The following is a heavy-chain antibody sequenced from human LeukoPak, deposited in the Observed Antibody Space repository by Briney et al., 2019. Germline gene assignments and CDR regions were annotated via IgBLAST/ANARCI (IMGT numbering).Heavy chain of an antibody. CDR3: ARDLSGVDY. J-gene: IGHJ4*02. D-gene: IGHD3-10*01. CDR1: GFTFSDHY. V-gene: IGHV3-72*01. CDR2: TRNKANSYTT. Sequence: GGSLRLSCAASGFTFSDHYMDWVRQAPGKGLEWVGRTRNKANSYTTEYAASVKGRFTISRDDSKNSLYLQMNSLRAEDTAVYYCARDLSGVDYWGQGTLVTVSS.